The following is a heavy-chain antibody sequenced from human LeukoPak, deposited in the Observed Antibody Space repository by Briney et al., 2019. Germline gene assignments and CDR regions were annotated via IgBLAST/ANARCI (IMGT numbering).Heavy chain of an antibody. CDR3: ARVFSWDQLLYYYYYMDV. D-gene: IGHD2-2*01. CDR2: ISAYNGNT. J-gene: IGHJ6*03. CDR1: GYTFTSYG. Sequence: ASVKVSCKASGYTFTSYGISWVRQAPGQGLEWMGWISAYNGNTNYAQKLQGRVTMTTDTSTSTAYMELRSLRSDDTAVYYCARVFSWDQLLYYYYYMDVWGKGTTVTVSS. V-gene: IGHV1-18*01.